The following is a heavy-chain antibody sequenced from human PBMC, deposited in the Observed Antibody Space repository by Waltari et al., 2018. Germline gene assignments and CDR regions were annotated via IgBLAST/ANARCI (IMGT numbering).Heavy chain of an antibody. Sequence: VQLVESGGGLVQPGGSLRLSCEASGFTFRRYAMSWGRQATGKGMEWVSAISGSGGSTYYADSVNGRFTISRDNSKNTLYLQMNSLRAEDTAVYYCAKCHSGYDYDDAFDIWGQGTMVTVSS. CDR2: ISGSGGST. D-gene: IGHD5-12*01. J-gene: IGHJ3*02. CDR1: GFTFRRYA. CDR3: AKCHSGYDYDDAFDI. V-gene: IGHV3-23*04.